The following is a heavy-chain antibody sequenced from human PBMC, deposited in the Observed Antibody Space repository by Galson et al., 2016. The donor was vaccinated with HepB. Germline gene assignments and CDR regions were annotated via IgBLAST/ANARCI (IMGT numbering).Heavy chain of an antibody. CDR3: ARGKNYYDTGGNYANEPHFDY. J-gene: IGHJ4*02. Sequence: SLRLSCAASGFSFSDYHMSWIRQAPGKGLEWVSYISSSSSYTKYADSVKGRFTISRDNAKNSLYLQMNSLRGEDTAVYYCARGKNYYDTGGNYANEPHFDYWGQGTLVTVPS. D-gene: IGHD3-22*01. CDR1: GFSFSDYH. CDR2: ISSSSSYT. V-gene: IGHV3-11*06.